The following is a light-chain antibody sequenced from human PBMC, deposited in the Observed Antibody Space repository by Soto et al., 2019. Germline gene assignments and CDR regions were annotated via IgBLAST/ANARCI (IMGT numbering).Light chain of an antibody. Sequence: QSALTQPASVSGSPGQSITISCTGTSSDVGGYNYVSWYQQHPGKAPKLMIYDVSNRPSGVSNRLSGSKSCNTASLTISGLQAEDEADYYCSSYTSSSTLVFGGGTKLTVL. V-gene: IGLV2-14*01. J-gene: IGLJ2*01. CDR3: SSYTSSSTLV. CDR1: SSDVGGYNY. CDR2: DVS.